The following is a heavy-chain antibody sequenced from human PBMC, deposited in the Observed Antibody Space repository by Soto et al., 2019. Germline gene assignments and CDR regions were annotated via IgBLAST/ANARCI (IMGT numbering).Heavy chain of an antibody. D-gene: IGHD4-17*01. V-gene: IGHV4-30-4*01. CDR3: AREYYGDVNWFDP. CDR1: GGSISSGDYY. CDR2: IYYSGST. J-gene: IGHJ5*02. Sequence: PSETLSLTCTVSGGSISSGDYYWSWVRQPPGKGLEWIGYIYYSGSTYYNPSLKSRVTISVDTSKNQFSLKLSSVTAADTAVYYCAREYYGDVNWFDPWGQGTLVTVSS.